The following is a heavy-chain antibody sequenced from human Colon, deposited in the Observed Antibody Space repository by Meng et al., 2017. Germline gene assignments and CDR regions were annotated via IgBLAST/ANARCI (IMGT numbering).Heavy chain of an antibody. D-gene: IGHD2/OR15-2a*01. V-gene: IGHV4-4*02. J-gene: IGHJ4*02. CDR2: IHHSGGT. CDR3: TTWYGEY. CDR1: GGSLSSGYW. Sequence: QGPLQGSGPGLVKPSGTLSLPCAVSGGSLSSGYWWTWVRQTPEKGLEWIGEIHHSGGTNYNPSLKSRVSISLDGSKNQFSLHLNSVTPEDTAVYYCTTWYGEYWGQGTLVTVSS.